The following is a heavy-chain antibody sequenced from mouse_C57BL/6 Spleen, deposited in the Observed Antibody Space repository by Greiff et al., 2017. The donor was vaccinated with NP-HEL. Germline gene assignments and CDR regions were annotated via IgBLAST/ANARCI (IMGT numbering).Heavy chain of an antibody. CDR2: IYPGDGDT. Sequence: VQLQQSGAELVKPGASVKISCKASGYAFSSYWMNWVKQRPGKGLEWIGQIYPGDGDTNYNGKFKGKATLTADKSSSTAYMQLSSLTSEDSAVYFCARDYGSPHYFDYWGQGTTLTVSS. D-gene: IGHD1-1*01. CDR3: ARDYGSPHYFDY. V-gene: IGHV1-80*01. J-gene: IGHJ2*01. CDR1: GYAFSSYW.